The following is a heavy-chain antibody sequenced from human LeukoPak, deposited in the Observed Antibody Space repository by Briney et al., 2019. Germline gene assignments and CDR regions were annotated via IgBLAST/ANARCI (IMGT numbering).Heavy chain of an antibody. CDR3: AKDRVGATEFDY. V-gene: IGHV3-30*02. D-gene: IGHD1-26*01. CDR2: IRYDGSNK. J-gene: IGHJ4*02. Sequence: GGSLRLSCAASGFTFSSYGMHWVRQAPGKGLEWVSFIRYDGSNKYYADSVKGRFTISRDNSKNTLYLQMNSLRAEDTAVYYCAKDRVGATEFDYWGQGTLVTVSS. CDR1: GFTFSSYG.